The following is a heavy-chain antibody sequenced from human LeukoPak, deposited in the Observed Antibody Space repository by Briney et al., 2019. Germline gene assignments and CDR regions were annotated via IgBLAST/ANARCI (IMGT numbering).Heavy chain of an antibody. CDR1: GFTFISYW. V-gene: IGHV3-7*04. CDR2: ISQDGTES. CDR3: ARDSTGTIFDL. J-gene: IGHJ4*02. D-gene: IGHD1-1*01. Sequence: PGGSLRLSCVASGFTFISYWRTWVRQAPGKGLEWVAQISQDGTESYSVDSVRGRFTISRDNAKNSVYLQMNSLRPEDTAVYYCARDSTGTIFDLWGQGTLVTVSS.